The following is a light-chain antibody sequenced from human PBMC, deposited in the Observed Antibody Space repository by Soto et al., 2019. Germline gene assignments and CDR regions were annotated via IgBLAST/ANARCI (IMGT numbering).Light chain of an antibody. J-gene: IGKJ1*01. CDR3: MQALQAPPT. V-gene: IGKV2-28*01. CDR1: QSLLXXNXXXY. CDR2: LGS. Sequence: DIVMTQSPLSLPVTPGEPASISCRSSQSLLXXNXXXYLDWYLQKPGQSPQLLIYLGSNRASGVPDRFSGSGSGTDFTLKISRVEAEDVGVYYCMQALQAPPTFGQGTKVEIK.